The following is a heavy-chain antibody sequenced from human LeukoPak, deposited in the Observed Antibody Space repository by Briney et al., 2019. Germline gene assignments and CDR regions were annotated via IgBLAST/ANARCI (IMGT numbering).Heavy chain of an antibody. Sequence: SETLSLTCTGSGGTISSYYWSWIRQPAGKGLEWIGGIYTSGSTNYNPSLKSRVTMSVHTSKNHFSLKPSSVTAAHTAVYYCATWIAAAGYYAFDIWGQGTMVTVSS. CDR3: ATWIAAAGYYAFDI. J-gene: IGHJ3*02. V-gene: IGHV4-4*07. CDR2: IYTSGST. D-gene: IGHD6-13*01. CDR1: GGTISSYY.